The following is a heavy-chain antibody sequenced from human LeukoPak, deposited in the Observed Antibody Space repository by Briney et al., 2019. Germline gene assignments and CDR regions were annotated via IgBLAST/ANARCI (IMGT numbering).Heavy chain of an antibody. CDR3: ARGAAAGTRNFDY. V-gene: IGHV3-30*14. CDR1: GFTFSSYA. J-gene: IGHJ4*02. Sequence: GGSLRLSCAASGFTFSSYAMHWVRQAPGKGLEWLAVISYDGSNKYYADSVKGRFTISRDNSKNTLYLQMNSLRAEDTAVYYCARGAAAGTRNFDYWGQGTLVTVSS. CDR2: ISYDGSNK. D-gene: IGHD6-13*01.